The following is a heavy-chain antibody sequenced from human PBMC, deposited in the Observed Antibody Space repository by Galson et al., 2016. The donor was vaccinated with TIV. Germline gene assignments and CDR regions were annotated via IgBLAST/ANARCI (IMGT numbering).Heavy chain of an antibody. J-gene: IGHJ6*02. CDR2: ISGGGGST. V-gene: IGHV3-23*01. Sequence: SLRLSCAASGFTFSIFAMTWVRQAPGMGLEWVSAISGGGGSTYYADSVKGRSTISRDNSKNTLFLQVNSLRAEDTAVYYCTKVPSSGFSYYYGLDVWGQGTTVTVSS. D-gene: IGHD3-22*01. CDR3: TKVPSSGFSYYYGLDV. CDR1: GFTFSIFA.